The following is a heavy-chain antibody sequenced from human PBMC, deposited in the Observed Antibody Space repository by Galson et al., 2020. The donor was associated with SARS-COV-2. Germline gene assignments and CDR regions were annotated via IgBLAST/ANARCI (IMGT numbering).Heavy chain of an antibody. J-gene: IGHJ4*01. CDR2: ISRGSDYF. V-gene: IGHV3-21*01. CDR1: NFTFAIYT. D-gene: IGHD5-18*01. CDR3: ASTGYTPGYADF. Sequence: TGGSLRLSCAASNFTFAIYTMNWVRQSPGKGLEWVSSISRGSDYFNYAESVKGRFTISRDNAKNSLYLQMNSLRVEDTAVYYCASTGYTPGYADFWGHGTLGAVAS.